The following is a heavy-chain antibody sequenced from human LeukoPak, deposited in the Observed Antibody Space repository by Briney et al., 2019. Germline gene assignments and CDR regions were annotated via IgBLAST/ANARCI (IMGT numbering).Heavy chain of an antibody. CDR2: IKQGGSEK. J-gene: IGHJ4*02. CDR1: GFSVSGYW. Sequence: GGSLRLSCAVSGFSVSGYWMTWVRQAPGKGLEWVANIKQGGSEKNYVDSVKGRFTISGDNAENSLFLQMNSLRVEDTAVYYCAREWQGGIAAAGTRIEGDYWGQGTLVAVSS. D-gene: IGHD6-13*01. CDR3: AREWQGGIAAAGTRIEGDY. V-gene: IGHV3-7*01.